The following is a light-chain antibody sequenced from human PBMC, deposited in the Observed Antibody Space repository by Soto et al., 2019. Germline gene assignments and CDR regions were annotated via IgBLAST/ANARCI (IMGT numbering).Light chain of an antibody. CDR2: DVS. J-gene: IGKJ4*01. CDR1: QSVSSY. Sequence: EIVLTQSPATLSLSPGERATLSCRASQSVSSYLAWYQQRPGQAPRLLIYDVSNGATGIPARFSGSGSGTDFTLTISSLEPEDSAVYYCQQSSDWPLTFGGGTKVEIK. V-gene: IGKV3-11*01. CDR3: QQSSDWPLT.